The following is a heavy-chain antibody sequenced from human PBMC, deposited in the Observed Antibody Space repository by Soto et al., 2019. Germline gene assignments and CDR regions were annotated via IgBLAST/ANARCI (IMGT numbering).Heavy chain of an antibody. V-gene: IGHV4-59*01. J-gene: IGHJ5*02. CDR3: ARVSTVALSFDP. CDR2: IYYSGST. CDR1: GGSIGRYS. Sequence: ETLSLTCTGSGGSIGRYSWSWIRQPPGKGLEWIGYIYYSGSTNYNPSLKSRVTISVDTSKNQFSLKLSSVTAADTAVYYCARVSTVALSFDPWGQGTLVTVS. D-gene: IGHD4-17*01.